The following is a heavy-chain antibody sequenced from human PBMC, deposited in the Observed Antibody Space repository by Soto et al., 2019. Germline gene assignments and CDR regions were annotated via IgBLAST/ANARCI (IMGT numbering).Heavy chain of an antibody. CDR2: INAGNGNT. Sequence: GASVKVSCKASGYTFTSYAMHWVRQAPGQRLEWMGWINAGNGNTKYSQKFQGRVTITRDTSASTAYMELSSLRSEDTAVYYCAGGALLWLGELFPAYMDVWGKGTTVTVSS. D-gene: IGHD3-10*01. J-gene: IGHJ6*03. V-gene: IGHV1-3*01. CDR1: GYTFTSYA. CDR3: AGGALLWLGELFPAYMDV.